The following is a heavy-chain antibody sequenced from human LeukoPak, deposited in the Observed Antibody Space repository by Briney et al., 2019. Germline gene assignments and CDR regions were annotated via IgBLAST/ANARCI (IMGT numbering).Heavy chain of an antibody. CDR2: IYSGGST. CDR3: AGGNGDSVTY. J-gene: IGHJ4*02. Sequence: GGSLRLSCAASGFTVSSNYMSWVRQAPGKAREWVSVIYSGGSTYYADSVKGRFTISRDNSKNTLYLQMNSMRAEDAAVYYCAGGNGDSVTYWGQGTLVTVSS. CDR1: GFTVSSNY. D-gene: IGHD4-17*01. V-gene: IGHV3-53*01.